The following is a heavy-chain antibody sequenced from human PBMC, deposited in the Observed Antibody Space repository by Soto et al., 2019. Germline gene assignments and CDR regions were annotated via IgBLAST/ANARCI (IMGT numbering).Heavy chain of an antibody. CDR3: ARDLGGGISAP. Sequence: QVQVVQSGAEVKKPGASVKVSCKASGYTFTSYGISWVRQAPGQGLEWMGWINAYNGNTKYAQKLQGRVTMTTDTSTRTAYMGLRSLSSDDTAVDFCARDLGGGISAPWGQGTLVTVSS. CDR1: GYTFTSYG. CDR2: INAYNGNT. D-gene: IGHD6-13*01. V-gene: IGHV1-18*01. J-gene: IGHJ5*02.